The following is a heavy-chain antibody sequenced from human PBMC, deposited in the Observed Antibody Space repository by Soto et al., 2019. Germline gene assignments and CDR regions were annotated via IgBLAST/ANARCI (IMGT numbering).Heavy chain of an antibody. CDR3: ARGFRWGMDV. CDR2: INSDGSTT. J-gene: IGHJ6*02. D-gene: IGHD3-16*02. V-gene: IGHV3-43D*04. CDR1: GFTFDDYA. Sequence: EVQLVESGGVVVQPGGSLRLSCAASGFTFDDYAMHWVRQAPGKGLEWVSRINSDGSTTDYADSVKGRFTISRDNAKNTVYLQMNSLRAEDTALYYCARGFRWGMDVWGQGTTVTVSS.